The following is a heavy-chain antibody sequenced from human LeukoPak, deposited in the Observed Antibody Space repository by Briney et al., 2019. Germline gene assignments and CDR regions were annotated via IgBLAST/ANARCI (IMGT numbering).Heavy chain of an antibody. CDR2: INHSGST. CDR3: ARGYSYGWLVY. J-gene: IGHJ4*02. D-gene: IGHD5-18*01. V-gene: IGHV4-34*01. CDR1: GGSFSGYY. Sequence: SETLSLTCAVYGGSFSGYYWSWIRQPPGKGLEWIGEINHSGSTNYNPSLKSRVTISVDTSKNQFSLKLSSVTAADTAVYYCARGYSYGWLVYWGQGTLVTVSS.